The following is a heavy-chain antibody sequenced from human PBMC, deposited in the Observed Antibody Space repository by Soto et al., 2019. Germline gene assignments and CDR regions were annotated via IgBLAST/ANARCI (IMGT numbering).Heavy chain of an antibody. CDR3: ARGEPAAQAGMDV. CDR1: GESFSAYY. Sequence: PSETLSLTCAVYGESFSAYYWNWIRQPPGKGLEWIGEINDGGSTNYNPSLKSRVTISVDTSKNQFSLKLSSVTAADTAVYCCARGEPAAQAGMDVWGQGTTVTVSS. J-gene: IGHJ6*02. CDR2: INDGGST. V-gene: IGHV4-34*01.